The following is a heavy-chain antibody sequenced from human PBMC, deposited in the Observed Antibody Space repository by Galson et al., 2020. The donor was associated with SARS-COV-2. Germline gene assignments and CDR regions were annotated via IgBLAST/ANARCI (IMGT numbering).Heavy chain of an antibody. Sequence: GESLKISCAASGFTFSSYGMHWVRQAPGKGLEWVAVISYDGSNKYYADSVKGRFTISRDNSKNTLYLQMNSLRAEDTAVYYCAKDRPNYYDSSGSDEGYFDYWGQGTLVTVSS. D-gene: IGHD3-22*01. V-gene: IGHV3-30*18. CDR3: AKDRPNYYDSSGSDEGYFDY. CDR2: ISYDGSNK. J-gene: IGHJ4*02. CDR1: GFTFSSYG.